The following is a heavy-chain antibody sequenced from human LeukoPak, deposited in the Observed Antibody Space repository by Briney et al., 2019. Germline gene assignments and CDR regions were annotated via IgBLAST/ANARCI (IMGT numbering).Heavy chain of an antibody. CDR3: ARDLGYIDY. CDR2: ISSSSSTI. J-gene: IGHJ4*02. CDR1: GFTFSSYS. V-gene: IGHV3-48*04. Sequence: GGSLRLSCAASGFTFSSYSMNWVRQAPGKGLEWVSSISSSSSTIYYAASVKGRFSISRDNAKKSVYLQMNSLRAEDTAVYYCARDLGYIDYWGQRTLVTVSS.